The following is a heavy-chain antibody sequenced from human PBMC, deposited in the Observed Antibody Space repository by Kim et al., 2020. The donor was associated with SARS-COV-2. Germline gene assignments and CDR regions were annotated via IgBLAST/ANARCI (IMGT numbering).Heavy chain of an antibody. V-gene: IGHV4-39*01. Sequence: NPSVKCRITISVETSKNQSSLKLSSVPAADTAVYYCARHVGATVFAWFDPWGQGTLVTVSS. D-gene: IGHD1-26*01. CDR3: ARHVGATVFAWFDP. J-gene: IGHJ5*02.